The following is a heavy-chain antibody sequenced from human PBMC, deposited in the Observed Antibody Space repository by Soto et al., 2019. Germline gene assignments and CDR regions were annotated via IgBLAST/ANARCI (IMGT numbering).Heavy chain of an antibody. J-gene: IGHJ5*02. V-gene: IGHV5-51*01. CDR2: IYPGDSDT. D-gene: IGHD2-15*01. Sequence: PGESLKISCKGSGDSFISYWIDWVRQMPGKGLEWMGIIYPGDSDTRYSPSFQGQVTISADKSSSTAYLQWSSLKASDTAMYYCARRPDRYCSGGSCSSSWFDPWGQGTLVTVSS. CDR3: ARRPDRYCSGGSCSSSWFDP. CDR1: GDSFISYW.